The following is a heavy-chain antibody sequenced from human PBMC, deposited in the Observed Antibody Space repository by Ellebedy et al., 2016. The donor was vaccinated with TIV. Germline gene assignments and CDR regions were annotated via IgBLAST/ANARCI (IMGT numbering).Heavy chain of an antibody. CDR2: IYYSGST. D-gene: IGHD3-22*01. J-gene: IGHJ5*02. V-gene: IGHV4-61*05. Sequence: SETLSLXCTVSGGSISSSSYYWGWIRQPPGKGLEWIGYIYYSGSTNYNPSLKSRVTISVDTSKNQFSLKLSSVTAADTAVYYCARIPSGYYDGFDPWGQGTLVTVSS. CDR1: GGSISSSSYY. CDR3: ARIPSGYYDGFDP.